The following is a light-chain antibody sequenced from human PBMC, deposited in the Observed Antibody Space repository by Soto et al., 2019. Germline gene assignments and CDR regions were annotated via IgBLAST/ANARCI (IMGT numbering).Light chain of an antibody. J-gene: IGKJ1*01. Sequence: EIVLTPSPGTLSLSPGERATLSCRASQAVNTSLAWYQHKPGQAPRLLIYLTSNRAAGIPARFSGSGSETDFTLTISDVEPEDFAVYYCHQRQSWPRTFGQGTKVE. V-gene: IGKV3-11*01. CDR1: QAVNTS. CDR2: LTS. CDR3: HQRQSWPRT.